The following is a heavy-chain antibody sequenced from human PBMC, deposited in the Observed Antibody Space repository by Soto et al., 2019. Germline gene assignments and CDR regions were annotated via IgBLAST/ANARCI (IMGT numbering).Heavy chain of an antibody. CDR1: GFTCSSYA. D-gene: IGHD3-22*01. CDR2: ISYDGSNK. CDR3: ARGFGDTSMIVVVIIAGMDV. Sequence: QVQLVDSGVGVVQPGRSLRLSCAVSGFTCSSYAMHWVRQALCKVLEWLAVISYDGSNKYYANSVTGRFTISRDNSKKTLYLQMSSLRAEDTAVYYCARGFGDTSMIVVVIIAGMDVWGEGTTVTVSS. V-gene: IGHV3-30-3*01. J-gene: IGHJ6*04.